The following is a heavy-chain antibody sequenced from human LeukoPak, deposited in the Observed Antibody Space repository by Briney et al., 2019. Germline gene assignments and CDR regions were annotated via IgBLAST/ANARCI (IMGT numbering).Heavy chain of an antibody. CDR2: IYYSWST. V-gene: IGHV4-59*01. CDR1: GGSISSYY. D-gene: IGHD6-19*01. Sequence: SETLSLTCTVSGGSISSYYWSWIRQPPGKGLEWLGYIYYSWSTNYNPSLKSRVTISVDTSKNQFSLKLSSVTAADTAVYYCARETAVAGSFDYWGQGTLVTVSS. J-gene: IGHJ4*02. CDR3: ARETAVAGSFDY.